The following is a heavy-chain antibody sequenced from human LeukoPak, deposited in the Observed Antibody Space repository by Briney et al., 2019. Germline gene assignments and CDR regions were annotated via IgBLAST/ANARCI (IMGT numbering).Heavy chain of an antibody. J-gene: IGHJ5*02. CDR1: GYTFNTYG. CDR3: ARGLSIAVAGRWFDP. CDR2: ISGQHGKT. D-gene: IGHD6-13*01. V-gene: IGHV1-18*01. Sequence: ASVKVSCKASGYTFNTYGVIWVRQAPGKGFEWLGWISGQHGKTTYAQKFQDRVIMTTDTSTSTAYMELRSLTSDDTGVYFCARGLSIAVAGRWFDPWGQGTLVTVSS.